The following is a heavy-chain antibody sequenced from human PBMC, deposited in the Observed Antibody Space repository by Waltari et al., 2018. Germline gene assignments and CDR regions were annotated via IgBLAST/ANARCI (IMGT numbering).Heavy chain of an antibody. CDR1: GGSFSGYS. Sequence: QVQLQQWGAGLLKPSETLSLTCAVYGGSFSGYSWSWIRQHPGKGLEWIGEINHSGSTNYNPSLKSRVTISVDTSKNQFSLKLSSVTAADTAVYYCARDGYGGNLGDYWGQGTLVTVSS. CDR2: INHSGST. D-gene: IGHD2-21*02. J-gene: IGHJ4*02. CDR3: ARDGYGGNLGDY. V-gene: IGHV4-34*01.